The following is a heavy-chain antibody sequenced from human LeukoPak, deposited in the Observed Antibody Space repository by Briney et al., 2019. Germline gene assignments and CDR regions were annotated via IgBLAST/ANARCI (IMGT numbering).Heavy chain of an antibody. J-gene: IGHJ3*02. CDR1: GYTFTSYG. Sequence: ASVKVSCKASGYTFTSYGISWVRQAPGQGVEWMGWISAYNGNTNYAQKLQGRVTMTTDTSTSTAYMELRSLSSDDTAVYYCARPTLPRYGPGINRGDAFDIWGQGTMVTVSS. CDR3: ARPTLPRYGPGINRGDAFDI. CDR2: ISAYNGNT. D-gene: IGHD3-10*01. V-gene: IGHV1-18*01.